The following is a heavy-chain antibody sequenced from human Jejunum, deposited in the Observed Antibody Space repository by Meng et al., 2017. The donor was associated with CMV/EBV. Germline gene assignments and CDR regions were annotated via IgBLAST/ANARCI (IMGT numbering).Heavy chain of an antibody. CDR2: IRNDGSEI. V-gene: IGHV3-30*02. Sequence: QGLWVGSGGGGVQPGGSLRLFCVTSGISFSNSGMHWVRQAPGKGLEWVVFIRNDGSEIYYVDSVKGRFTISRDNSKNTLYLQMNSLRAEDTAVYYCAREEDFGVVMGYWGQGALVTVSS. J-gene: IGHJ4*02. CDR1: GISFSNSG. CDR3: AREEDFGVVMGY. D-gene: IGHD3-3*01.